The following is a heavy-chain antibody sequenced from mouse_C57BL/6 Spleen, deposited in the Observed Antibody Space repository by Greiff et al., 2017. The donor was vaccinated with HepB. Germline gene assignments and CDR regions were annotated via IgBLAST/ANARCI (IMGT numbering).Heavy chain of an antibody. CDR1: GYTFTDYY. V-gene: IGHV1-76*01. Sequence: QVHVKQSGAELVRPGASVKLSCKASGYTFTDYYINWVKQRPGQGLEWIARIYPGSGNTYYNEKFKGKATLTAEKSSSTAYMQLSSLTSEDSAVYFCARWDYDYETFSYYFDYWGQSTTLTVSS. D-gene: IGHD2-4*01. J-gene: IGHJ2*01. CDR3: ARWDYDYETFSYYFDY. CDR2: IYPGSGNT.